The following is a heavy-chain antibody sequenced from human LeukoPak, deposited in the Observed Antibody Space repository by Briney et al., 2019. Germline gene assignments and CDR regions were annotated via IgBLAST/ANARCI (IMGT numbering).Heavy chain of an antibody. V-gene: IGHV3-74*01. D-gene: IGHD1-26*01. J-gene: IGHJ4*02. CDR1: GFPFSSYW. CDR2: INIDGSNT. Sequence: GGSLRLSCAASGFPFSSYWMHWVRQAPGKGLVWVSRINIDGSNTNYADSVKGRFTISRDNAKNTLYLQMDSLRAEDTAVYYCARSLGGAYDYWGQRTLVTVSS. CDR3: ARSLGGAYDY.